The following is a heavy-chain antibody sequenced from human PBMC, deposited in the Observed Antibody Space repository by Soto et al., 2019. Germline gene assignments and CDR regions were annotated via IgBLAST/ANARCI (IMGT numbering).Heavy chain of an antibody. CDR3: ARDHFYTFDF. J-gene: IGHJ3*01. D-gene: IGHD6-6*01. V-gene: IGHV3-15*07. CDR2: IRRKTERGTT. Sequence: PGGSLRLSCVASGFAFNDAWMNWVRQAPGKGLEWVGRIRRKTERGTTEYAAPVQGRFTISRDDSKNTLYLQMNSLKIEDTAVYYCARDHFYTFDFWGQGTMVTVSS. CDR1: GFAFNDAW.